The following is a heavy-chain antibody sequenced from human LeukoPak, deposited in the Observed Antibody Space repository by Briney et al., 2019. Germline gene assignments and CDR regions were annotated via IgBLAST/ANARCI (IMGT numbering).Heavy chain of an antibody. D-gene: IGHD2-21*01. V-gene: IGHV1-69*05. CDR2: IIPIFGTA. CDR3: ARGSGPFVDY. J-gene: IGHJ4*02. Sequence: ASVRVSCKASGGTFSSYAISWVRQAPGQGLEWMGRIIPIFGTANYAQKFQGRVTITTDESTSTAYMELSSLRSEDTAVYYCARGSGPFVDYWGQGTLVTVSS. CDR1: GGTFSSYA.